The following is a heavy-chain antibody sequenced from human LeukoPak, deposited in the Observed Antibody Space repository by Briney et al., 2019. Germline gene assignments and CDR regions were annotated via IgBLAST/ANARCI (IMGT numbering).Heavy chain of an antibody. CDR3: ARRPSRGLRRYCSSTSCPGYFDL. V-gene: IGHV3-11*04. CDR2: ISSSGSTI. D-gene: IGHD2-2*01. CDR1: GFTFSDYY. J-gene: IGHJ2*01. Sequence: PGGSLRLSCAASGFTFSDYYMSWIRQAPGKGLEWVSYISSSGSTIYYADSVKGRFTISRDNAKNSLYLQMNSLRAEDTAVYYCARRPSRGLRRYCSSTSCPGYFDLWGRGTLVTVSS.